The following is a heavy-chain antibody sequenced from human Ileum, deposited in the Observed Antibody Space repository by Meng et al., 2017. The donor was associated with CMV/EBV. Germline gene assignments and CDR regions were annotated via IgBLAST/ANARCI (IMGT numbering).Heavy chain of an antibody. CDR2: MNPNSGNT. Sequence: ASVKVSCKASGYTFTSYDINWVRQATGQGLEWMGWMNPNSGNTGYAQKFQGRVTMTRNTSISTAYMELSSLRSEDTAVYYCARALRGIAAAGTGDLYYFDYWGQGTLVTCAS. CDR1: GYTFTSYD. CDR3: ARALRGIAAAGTGDLYYFDY. J-gene: IGHJ4*02. V-gene: IGHV1-8*01. D-gene: IGHD6-13*01.